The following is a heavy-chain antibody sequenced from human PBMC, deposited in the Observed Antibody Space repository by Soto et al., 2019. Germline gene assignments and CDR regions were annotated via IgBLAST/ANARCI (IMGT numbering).Heavy chain of an antibody. Sequence: QVQLQESGPGLAKPSETLSLTCTVSGGSISSYYWSWIRQPPGKGLEWIGYIYYSGSTDYNPSLKSRVTMSVDTSKNQFSLKLSSVTAADTAVYYCARERSLTMVRGVVTIMDYWGQGTLVTVSS. CDR1: GGSISSYY. CDR3: ARERSLTMVRGVVTIMDY. CDR2: IYYSGST. V-gene: IGHV4-59*01. J-gene: IGHJ4*02. D-gene: IGHD3-10*01.